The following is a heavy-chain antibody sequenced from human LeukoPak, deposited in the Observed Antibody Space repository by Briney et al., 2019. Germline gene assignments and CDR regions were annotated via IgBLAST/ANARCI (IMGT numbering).Heavy chain of an antibody. CDR1: GFTFSSYS. CDR2: ISSSSSTI. J-gene: IGHJ5*02. Sequence: GGPLRLSCAASGFTFSSYSMNWVRQAPRKGLEWVSYISSSSSTIYYADSVKGRFTISRDNAKNSLYLQMNSLRAEDTAVYYCAKRPDMVRASFDPWGQGTLVTVSS. V-gene: IGHV3-48*01. D-gene: IGHD3-10*01. CDR3: AKRPDMVRASFDP.